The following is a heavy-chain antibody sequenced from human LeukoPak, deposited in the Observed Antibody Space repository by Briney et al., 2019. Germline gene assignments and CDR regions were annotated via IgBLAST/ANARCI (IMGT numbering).Heavy chain of an antibody. D-gene: IGHD5-18*01. J-gene: IGHJ4*02. Sequence: PGGSLRLSCAASGFIFSTYSMNWVRQAPGKGLEWVSSISSSSSYIYYADSVKGRFTISRDNAKNSLYLQMNSLRAEDTAVYYCARAHTAMVTSDYWGQGTLVTVSS. CDR2: ISSSSSYI. CDR3: ARAHTAMVTSDY. V-gene: IGHV3-21*01. CDR1: GFIFSTYS.